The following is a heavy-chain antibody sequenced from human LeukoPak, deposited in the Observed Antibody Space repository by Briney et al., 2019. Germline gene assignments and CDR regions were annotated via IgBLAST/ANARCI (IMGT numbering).Heavy chain of an antibody. D-gene: IGHD1-1*01. CDR3: VHRRAPTDGDWFDP. V-gene: IGHV2-5*02. J-gene: IGHJ5*02. CDR1: AVSLSASRAG. Sequence: TESGPTLVKPTQTLTLTCTFSAVSLSASRAGVGWVRQPPGKALEWLALIYWEGDKYYSPSLENRVTITKDTSKMGVVLTMTNMDPVDTATYYCVHRRAPTDGDWFDPWGQGTLVTVSS. CDR2: IYWEGDK.